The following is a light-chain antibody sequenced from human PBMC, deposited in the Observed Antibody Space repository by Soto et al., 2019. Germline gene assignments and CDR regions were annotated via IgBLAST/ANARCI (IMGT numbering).Light chain of an antibody. V-gene: IGKV3-20*01. CDR3: QQYDTSPPMYT. CDR2: ATS. Sequence: ETVLTQSPCTLSFSPEGRATLSSRPSLSVDSTYLAWYQQKPDQSPRLLIYATSTRAAGIPDRFSGSGSGTDFTLTISRLEPDDVAVYYCQQYDTSPPMYTSGQAAKVDI. J-gene: IGKJ2*01. CDR1: LSVDSTY.